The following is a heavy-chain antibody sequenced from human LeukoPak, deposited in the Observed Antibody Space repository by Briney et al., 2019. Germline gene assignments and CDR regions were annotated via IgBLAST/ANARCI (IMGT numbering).Heavy chain of an antibody. V-gene: IGHV5-51*01. D-gene: IGHD6-19*01. CDR2: IYPTDSDT. CDR1: GYSFATYW. CDR3: ARLTVAGARWFDP. J-gene: IGHJ5*02. Sequence: GESLKISCKGSGYSFATYWIAWVRQMPGKGLEWMGIIYPTDSDTRYSPSFQGQVTISADKSISTAYLQWSSLKASDTAMYYCARLTVAGARWFDPWGQGTLVTVSS.